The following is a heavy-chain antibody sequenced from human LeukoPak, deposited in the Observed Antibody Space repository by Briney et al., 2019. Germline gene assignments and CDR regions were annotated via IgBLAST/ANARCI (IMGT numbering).Heavy chain of an antibody. J-gene: IGHJ4*02. CDR1: GFTFSSYW. D-gene: IGHD3-10*01. Sequence: QPGGSLRLSCAASGFTFSSYWMHWVRQAPGKRLEWVAFISSDGTTEHYRDSVKGRFTLSRDNSKNTVSLQMNSLGTEDTAVYYCARGRDSGSFIIDYWGQGTLVTVSS. V-gene: IGHV3-30-3*01. CDR2: ISSDGTTE. CDR3: ARGRDSGSFIIDY.